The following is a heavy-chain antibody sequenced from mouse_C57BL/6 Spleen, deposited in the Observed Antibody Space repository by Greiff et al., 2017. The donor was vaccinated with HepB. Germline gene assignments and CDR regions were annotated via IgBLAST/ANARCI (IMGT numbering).Heavy chain of an antibody. CDR2: INPNYGTT. D-gene: IGHD2-4*01. CDR3: AIYYDYTYWYFDV. Sequence: VHVKQSGPELVKPGASVKISCKASGYSFTDYNMNWVKQSNGKSLEWIGVINPNYGTTSYNQKFKGKATLTVDQSSSTSYMQLNSLTSEDSAVYYCAIYYDYTYWYFDVWGTGTTVTVSS. CDR1: GYSFTDYN. V-gene: IGHV1-39*01. J-gene: IGHJ1*03.